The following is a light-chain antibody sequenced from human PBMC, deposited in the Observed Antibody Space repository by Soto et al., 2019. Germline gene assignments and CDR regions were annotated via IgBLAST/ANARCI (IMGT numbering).Light chain of an antibody. Sequence: EIVLTQSPATLSLSPGERATLSCRASQRVSRYLAWYQQKPGQAPRLLIYDASNRATGIPARFSGSGSGTDFTLTISSLEPEDFAVYYCQQRNSWPFTFGQGTRLEIK. V-gene: IGKV3-11*01. J-gene: IGKJ5*01. CDR1: QRVSRY. CDR3: QQRNSWPFT. CDR2: DAS.